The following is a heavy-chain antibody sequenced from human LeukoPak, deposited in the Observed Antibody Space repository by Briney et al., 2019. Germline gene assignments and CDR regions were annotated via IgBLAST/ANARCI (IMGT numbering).Heavy chain of an antibody. J-gene: IGHJ6*04. V-gene: IGHV3-21*01. D-gene: IGHD3-10*02. CDR2: ITTSSSYI. Sequence: KAGGSLRLSCAASGFMFNSYGMTWVRQAPGKGLEWVSSITTSSSYIYYADSVKGRFTISRDNAKNSLYLQMNSLRAEDTAVYYCAELGITMIGGVWGKGTTVTISS. CDR1: GFMFNSYG. CDR3: AELGITMIGGV.